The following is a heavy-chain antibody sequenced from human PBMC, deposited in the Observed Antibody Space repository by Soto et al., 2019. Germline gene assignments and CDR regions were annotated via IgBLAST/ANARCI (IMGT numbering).Heavy chain of an antibody. Sequence: EVQLLESGGGLVQPGGSLRLSCAASGFTFSSYAMSWVRQAPGKGLEWVSAMSGSGGSTYYADSVKGRFTISRDNSKNTLYLQMNSLRAEDTAVYYCAKENCLVGSCYRPLDYWGQGTLVTVSS. CDR3: AKENCLVGSCYRPLDY. V-gene: IGHV3-23*01. D-gene: IGHD2-15*01. CDR2: MSGSGGST. J-gene: IGHJ4*02. CDR1: GFTFSSYA.